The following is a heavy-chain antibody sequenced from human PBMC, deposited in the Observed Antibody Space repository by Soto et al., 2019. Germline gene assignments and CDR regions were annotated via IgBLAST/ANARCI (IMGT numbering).Heavy chain of an antibody. CDR2: ITSHNGHT. V-gene: IGHV1-18*01. D-gene: IGHD3-10*01. CDR3: ARWFGYSNDRPIMAFDS. CDR1: GFILFSYG. J-gene: IGHJ4*02. Sequence: QVQLVQSGAEVKKPGASVRISCKASGFILFSYGISWVRQAPGQGLEWMGCITSHNGHTSYAQKFQGRVTMTTDTSTSTSYMELRSLRSDDTAVHYCARWFGYSNDRPIMAFDSWGQGALVTVSS.